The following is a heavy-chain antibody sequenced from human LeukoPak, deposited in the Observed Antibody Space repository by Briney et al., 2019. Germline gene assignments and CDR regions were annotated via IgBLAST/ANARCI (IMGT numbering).Heavy chain of an antibody. CDR1: GFTFSSYW. Sequence: PGGSLRLSCAASGFTFSSYWMSWVRQAPGKGLEWVANIKQDGSEKYYVDSVKGRFTISRDNAKNSLYLQMNSLRAEDTAVYYCARGKGSYSSSWYPFYYYYYYGMDVWGQGTTVTVSS. CDR2: IKQDGSEK. V-gene: IGHV3-7*01. CDR3: ARGKGSYSSSWYPFYYYYYYGMDV. D-gene: IGHD6-13*01. J-gene: IGHJ6*02.